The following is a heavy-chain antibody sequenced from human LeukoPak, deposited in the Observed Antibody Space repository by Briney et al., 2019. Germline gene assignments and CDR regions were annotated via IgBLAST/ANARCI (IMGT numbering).Heavy chain of an antibody. J-gene: IGHJ6*03. CDR1: GFTFRSYG. D-gene: IGHD6-6*01. CDR2: IWHDGSNK. V-gene: IGHV3-30*02. Sequence: GGSLRLSCAASGFTFRSYGMHWVRQAPGKGLEWVAVIWHDGSNKYYADSVKGRFTISRDNSKNTLYLQMNSLRAEDTAVYYCAKDWGSSSSYYYYYMDVWGKGTTVTVSS. CDR3: AKDWGSSSSYYYYYMDV.